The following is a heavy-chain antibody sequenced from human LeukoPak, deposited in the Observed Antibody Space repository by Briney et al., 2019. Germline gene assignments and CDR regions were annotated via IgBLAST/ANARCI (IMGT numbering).Heavy chain of an antibody. CDR3: ARGEAVPLIGPMAPLDH. J-gene: IGHJ4*02. CDR1: GDSYTSPY. V-gene: IGHV4-59*11. D-gene: IGHD3-10*01. CDR2: FFSNGKT. Sequence: SETLSLTCTVSGDSYTSPYWSWIRQPPGEGLEWVGSFFSNGKTYYNPSLNNRLIISGDTSKNQFSLTLMSVTAADTAVYYCARGEAVPLIGPMAPLDHWGQGTLVTVSS.